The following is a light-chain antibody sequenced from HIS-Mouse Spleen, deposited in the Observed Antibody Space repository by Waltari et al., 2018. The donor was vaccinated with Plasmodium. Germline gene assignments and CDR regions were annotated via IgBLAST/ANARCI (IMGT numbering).Light chain of an antibody. Sequence: QSALTQPASVSGSPGQSITISCTGTSSDVGGYNYVSWYQKHPGKAPKLRIYDVSNRPSGVSNRFSGSKSGNTASLTISGLQAEDEADYYCSSYTSSSTLNYVFGTGTKVTVL. V-gene: IGLV2-14*03. J-gene: IGLJ1*01. CDR3: SSYTSSSTLNYV. CDR2: DVS. CDR1: SSDVGGYNY.